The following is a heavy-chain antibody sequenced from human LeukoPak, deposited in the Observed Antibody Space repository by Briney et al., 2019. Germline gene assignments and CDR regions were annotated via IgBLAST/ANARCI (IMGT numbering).Heavy chain of an antibody. Sequence: GGSLRLSCAASGFTFSSYSMNWVRQAPGKGLEWVSYISSSSSTIYYADSVKGRFTISRDNAKNSLYLQMNTLRAEDTAVYYCASRYCSSTSCPFANWGQGTLVTVSS. D-gene: IGHD2-2*01. CDR1: GFTFSSYS. CDR3: ASRYCSSTSCPFAN. CDR2: ISSSSSTI. V-gene: IGHV3-48*01. J-gene: IGHJ4*02.